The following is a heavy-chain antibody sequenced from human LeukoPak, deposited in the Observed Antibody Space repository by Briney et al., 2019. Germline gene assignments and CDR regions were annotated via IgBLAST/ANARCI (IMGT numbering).Heavy chain of an antibody. Sequence: TSETLSLTCTVSGGSISNYCWVWIRQPPGKGLEWIGSIYSSGTAYYNASLKGRVTILVDTSKNQFSLNLNSVTAADTAVYYCVADPINFDYWGQGRLVTVSS. J-gene: IGHJ4*02. CDR1: GGSISNYC. CDR3: VADPINFDY. CDR2: IYSSGTA. V-gene: IGHV4-39*07.